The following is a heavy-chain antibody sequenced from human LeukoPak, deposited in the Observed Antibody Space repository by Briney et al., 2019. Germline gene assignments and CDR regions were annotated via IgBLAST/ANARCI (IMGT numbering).Heavy chain of an antibody. CDR2: ASWNSGSV. CDR3: AKAPLAHWGSGAYFSD. CDR1: GFTFDDYA. Sequence: GRSLRLSCAASGFTFDDYAMHWVRQAPGRGLEWVSGASWNSGSVNYAHSVKGRFTISRDNAKNSLYLQMNSLRTDDTALYYCAKAPLAHWGSGAYFSDWGQGTLVTVSS. V-gene: IGHV3-9*01. D-gene: IGHD3-16*01. J-gene: IGHJ4*02.